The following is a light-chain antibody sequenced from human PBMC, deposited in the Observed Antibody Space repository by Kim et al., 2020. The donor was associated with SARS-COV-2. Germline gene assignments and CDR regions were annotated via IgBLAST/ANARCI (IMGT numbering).Light chain of an antibody. V-gene: IGKV1-16*02. J-gene: IGKJ2*01. Sequence: SACVGYSVTVTGRASQGISNYLSWFQQTPGKAPWSLIYVASSLQSGVASQFSGSGSGTDFTLTISSRQPEDFATYYCQQYNSYPHSFGQGTKLEIK. CDR1: QGISNY. CDR3: QQYNSYPHS. CDR2: VAS.